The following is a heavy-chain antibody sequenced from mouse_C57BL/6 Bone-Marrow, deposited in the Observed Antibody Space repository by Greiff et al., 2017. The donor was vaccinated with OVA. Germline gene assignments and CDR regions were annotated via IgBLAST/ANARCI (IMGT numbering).Heavy chain of an antibody. J-gene: IGHJ3*01. Sequence: QVTLKVCGPGILQPSQTLCLTCSFSGFSLSTFGMGVGWLRQPSGKGMEWLAHIWWDDDKYYNPALKSRLTISKDTSKNKILLKIANVDPADTATYYYAPLRGVEGFAYWGRGHLVTVSA. CDR2: IWWDDDK. V-gene: IGHV8-8*01. CDR3: APLRGVEGFAY. CDR1: GFSLSTFGMG. D-gene: IGHD3-2*02.